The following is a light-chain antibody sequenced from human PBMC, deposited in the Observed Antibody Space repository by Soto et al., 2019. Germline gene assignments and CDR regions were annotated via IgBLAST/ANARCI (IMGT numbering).Light chain of an antibody. CDR2: AAS. CDR1: QSISSY. V-gene: IGKV1-39*01. J-gene: IGKJ2*01. CDR3: QQSYSTYP. Sequence: DIQMTQSPSSLSASVGDRVTITCRASQSISSYLNWYQQKPGKAPKLLIYAASSLQSGVPSRFSGSGSGTDVTLTISSLQPEDFATYYCQQSYSTYPFGQGTKLEIK.